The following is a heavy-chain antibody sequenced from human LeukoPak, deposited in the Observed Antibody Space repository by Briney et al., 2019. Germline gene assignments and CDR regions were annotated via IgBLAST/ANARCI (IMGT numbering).Heavy chain of an antibody. V-gene: IGHV1-69*05. CDR3: ARDIVVGASGHNWFDP. D-gene: IGHD1-26*01. J-gene: IGHJ5*02. Sequence: APVKVSCKASGGTFSSYAISWVRQAPGQGLEWMGRIIPIFGTANYAQKFQGRVTITTDESTSTAYMELRSLRSEDTAVYYCARDIVVGASGHNWFDPWGQGTLVTVSS. CDR1: GGTFSSYA. CDR2: IIPIFGTA.